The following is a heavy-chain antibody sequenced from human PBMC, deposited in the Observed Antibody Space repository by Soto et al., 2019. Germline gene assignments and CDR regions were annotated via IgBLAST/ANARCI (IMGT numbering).Heavy chain of an antibody. D-gene: IGHD1-26*01. CDR3: ARDLWGATLGSAFDI. J-gene: IGHJ3*02. Sequence: EVQLVESGGGLVQPGGSLRLSCAASGFTFSSYWMSWVRQAPGKGLEWVANIKQDGSEKYYVDSVKGRFTISRDNAKNSLYLQMNSPRAEDTAVYYCARDLWGATLGSAFDIWGQGTMVTVSS. V-gene: IGHV3-7*01. CDR1: GFTFSSYW. CDR2: IKQDGSEK.